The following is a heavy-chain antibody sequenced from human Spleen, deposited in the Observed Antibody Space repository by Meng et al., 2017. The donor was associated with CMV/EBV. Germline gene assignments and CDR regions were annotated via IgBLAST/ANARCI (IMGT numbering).Heavy chain of an antibody. CDR3: AKDRAPVLRFLERPKTNWFDP. CDR2: ITIYNGNT. V-gene: IGHV1-18*01. CDR1: GYRFRSYD. D-gene: IGHD3-3*01. J-gene: IGHJ5*02. Sequence: ASVKVSCKASGYRFRSYDISWVRQAPGQGLEFLGRITIYNGNTNAAQRFQGRLTLTSDTSTDIAYMELSRLRSDDTAVYYCAKDRAPVLRFLERPKTNWFDPWGQGTLVTVSS.